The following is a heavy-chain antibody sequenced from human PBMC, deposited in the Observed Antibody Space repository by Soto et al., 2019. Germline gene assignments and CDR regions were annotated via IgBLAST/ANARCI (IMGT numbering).Heavy chain of an antibody. CDR1: GFTFSNSA. CDR2: ISYDGSSK. CDR3: ARDIASGWMVDYYGMDV. Sequence: GGSLRLSCAASGFTFSNSAMDWVRQAPGKGLEWVAVISYDGSSKYYAGSVKGRFTISRDNSKNTLYLQMSSLRAEDTAMYYCARDIASGWMVDYYGMDVWGQGTTVTVSS. D-gene: IGHD6-19*01. V-gene: IGHV3-30-3*01. J-gene: IGHJ6*02.